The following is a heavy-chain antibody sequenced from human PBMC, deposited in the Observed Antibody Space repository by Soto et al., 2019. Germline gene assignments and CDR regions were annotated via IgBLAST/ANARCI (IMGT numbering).Heavy chain of an antibody. CDR1: GGTFSSYT. D-gene: IGHD3-10*02. J-gene: IGHJ1*01. V-gene: IGHV1-69*02. Sequence: QVQLVQSGAEVKKPGSSVKVSCKSSGGTFSSYTISWVRQAPGQGLEWMGRIIPILGIANYAQKFQGRVTITADKSTSTAYMELSSLRSEDTAVYYFARPLFGTGYFQHWGQGTLVTVSS. CDR3: ARPLFGTGYFQH. CDR2: IIPILGIA.